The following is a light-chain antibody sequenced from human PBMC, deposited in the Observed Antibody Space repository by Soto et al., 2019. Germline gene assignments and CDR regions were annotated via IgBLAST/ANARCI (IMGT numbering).Light chain of an antibody. CDR3: QQTYMTPIT. CDR2: SAS. CDR1: QGINNY. Sequence: DVQLTQSTSFLSASVGDRVTITCRASQGINNYLNWYQQKPGRAPKLLIYSASSLQSGIPSRFSGSGSGTDFTDFTLTISSLQPEDFATYYCQQTYMTPITFGQGTLLEIK. V-gene: IGKV1-39*01. J-gene: IGKJ5*01.